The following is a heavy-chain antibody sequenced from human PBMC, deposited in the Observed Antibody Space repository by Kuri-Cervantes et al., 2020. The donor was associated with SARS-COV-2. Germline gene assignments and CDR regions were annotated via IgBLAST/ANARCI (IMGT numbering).Heavy chain of an antibody. CDR3: AKGGGPMVRGANNWFDP. D-gene: IGHD3-10*01. V-gene: IGHV4-34*01. Sequence: SETLSLTCAVYGGSFSGYYWSWIRQPPGKGLEWIGEINHSGSTNYNPSLKSRVTISVDTSKNQFSLKLSSVTAADTAVYYCAKGGGPMVRGANNWFDPWGQGTLVTVSS. CDR2: INHSGST. CDR1: GGSFSGYY. J-gene: IGHJ5*02.